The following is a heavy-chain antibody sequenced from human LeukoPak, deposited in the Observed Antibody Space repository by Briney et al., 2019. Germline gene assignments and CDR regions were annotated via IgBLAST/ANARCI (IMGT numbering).Heavy chain of an antibody. Sequence: GGSLRLSCAASGFTFSSYAMSWVRQAPGKGLKWVSAIIGSGSSTYYADSVKGRFTISRDNSKNTLFLQMNSLRAEDTAVYYCARDGRSTWYGVGYFDYWGQGTPVTVSS. J-gene: IGHJ4*02. CDR3: ARDGRSTWYGVGYFDY. CDR1: GFTFSSYA. D-gene: IGHD6-13*01. CDR2: IIGSGSST. V-gene: IGHV3-23*01.